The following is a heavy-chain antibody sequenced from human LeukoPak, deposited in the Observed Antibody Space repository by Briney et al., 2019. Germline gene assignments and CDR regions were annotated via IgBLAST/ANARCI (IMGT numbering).Heavy chain of an antibody. D-gene: IGHD3-22*01. CDR1: GFTFDDYG. CDR2: INWNGGST. J-gene: IGHJ4*02. V-gene: IGHV3-20*04. CDR3: ARDRGSSGYDFTDFDY. Sequence: PGGSLRLSCAASGFTFDDYGMSWVRQAPGKGLEWVSGINWNGGSTGYADSVKGRFTISRDNAKNSLYLQMNSLRAEDTAVYYCARDRGSSGYDFTDFDYWGQGTLVTVSS.